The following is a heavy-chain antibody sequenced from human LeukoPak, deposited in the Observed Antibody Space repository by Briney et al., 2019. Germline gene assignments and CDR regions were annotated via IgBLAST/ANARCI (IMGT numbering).Heavy chain of an antibody. J-gene: IGHJ4*02. CDR2: VSSSGST. V-gene: IGHV4-59*01. Sequence: SETLSLTCTVSGDSFSNYHWSWLRQPPGKGLEWIGYVSSSGSTSYSPSLKSRVTISVDTSKNQFSLKLSSVTAGDTAVHYCARVGRGDHTWGSYSCDHWGQGTLVSVDS. D-gene: IGHD3-16*01. CDR3: ARVGRGDHTWGSYSCDH. CDR1: GDSFSNYH.